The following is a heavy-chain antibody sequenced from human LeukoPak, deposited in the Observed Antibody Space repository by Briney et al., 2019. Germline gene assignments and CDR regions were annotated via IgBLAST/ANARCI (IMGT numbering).Heavy chain of an antibody. Sequence: GGSLRLSCAASGFTFSSYGMHWVRQAPGKGLEWVAVISYDGSNKYYADSVKGRFTISRDNSKNSLYLQMSSLRAEDTAVYYCARVSVWEARVPSSFDYWGQGTLVTVSS. CDR3: ARVSVWEARVPSSFDY. CDR1: GFTFSSYG. J-gene: IGHJ4*02. CDR2: ISYDGSNK. V-gene: IGHV3-30*03. D-gene: IGHD3-16*01.